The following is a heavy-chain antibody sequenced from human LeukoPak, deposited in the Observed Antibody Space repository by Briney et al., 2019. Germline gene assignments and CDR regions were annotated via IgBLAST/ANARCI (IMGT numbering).Heavy chain of an antibody. V-gene: IGHV3-21*01. J-gene: IGHJ5*01. Sequence: GGSLRLSCAVSGFTFSSYSMNWVRQAPGKGLEWVSSISSSSSYIYYADSVKGRFTLSRDNSKNTLSLQMYSLRVEDTAVYYCALDTTSWFEFWGQGTLVTVSS. D-gene: IGHD1-14*01. CDR2: ISSSSSYI. CDR1: GFTFSSYS. CDR3: ALDTTSWFEF.